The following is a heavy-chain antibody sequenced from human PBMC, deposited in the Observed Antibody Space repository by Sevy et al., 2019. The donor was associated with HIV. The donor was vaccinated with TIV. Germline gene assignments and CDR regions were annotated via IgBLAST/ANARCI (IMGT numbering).Heavy chain of an antibody. CDR1: GFIFSNYA. D-gene: IGHD3-22*01. Sequence: GESLKISCAASGFIFSNYAMTWVRQAPGRGLEWVAIISADGGVKYYADSVKGRFTISRDNSDNTLSLQMNSLGTEESALYYCARENYYDSTSLGSFDVWGQGTMVTVSS. CDR3: ARENYYDSTSLGSFDV. J-gene: IGHJ3*01. CDR2: ISADGGVK. V-gene: IGHV3-30-3*01.